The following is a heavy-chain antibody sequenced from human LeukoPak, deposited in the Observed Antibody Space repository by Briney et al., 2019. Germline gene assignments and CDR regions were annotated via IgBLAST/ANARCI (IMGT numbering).Heavy chain of an antibody. D-gene: IGHD3-10*01. CDR2: INTHTGNP. CDR3: ARDAITMVRGVMSY. J-gene: IGHJ4*02. Sequence: ASVKVSCKASGYTFTSYAMNWARQAPGQGLEWMGWINTHTGNPTYAQGFTGRFVFSLDTSVSTAYLQISSLKAEDTAVYYCARDAITMVRGVMSYWGQGTLVTVSS. V-gene: IGHV7-4-1*02. CDR1: GYTFTSYA.